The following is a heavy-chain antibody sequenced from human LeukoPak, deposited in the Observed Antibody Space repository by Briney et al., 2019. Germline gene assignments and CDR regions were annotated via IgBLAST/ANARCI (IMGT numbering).Heavy chain of an antibody. V-gene: IGHV4-59*01. CDR3: ARHRGSGWYTDAFDI. D-gene: IGHD6-19*01. CDR2: IYYSGSN. Sequence: SGTLSLTCTVSGGSISSYYWSWIRQPPGKGLEWIGYIYYSGSNNYNPSLKSRVTISVDTSKNQFSLKLSSVTAADTAVYYCARHRGSGWYTDAFDIWGQGIMDTVSS. CDR1: GGSISSYY. J-gene: IGHJ3*02.